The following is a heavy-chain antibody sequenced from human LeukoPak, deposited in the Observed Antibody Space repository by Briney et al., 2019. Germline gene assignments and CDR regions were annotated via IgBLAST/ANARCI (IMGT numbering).Heavy chain of an antibody. D-gene: IGHD5-18*01. CDR2: INGDGSST. CDR1: GFTFSSYW. Sequence: GGSLRLSCAASGFTFSSYWMHWVRQAPGKGLVWVSRINGDGSSTTYADSVKGRFTSSRDNARNTLYLQMNSLRADDTAVYYRADSNFDYWGQGTQVTVSS. V-gene: IGHV3-74*01. CDR3: ADSNFDY. J-gene: IGHJ4*02.